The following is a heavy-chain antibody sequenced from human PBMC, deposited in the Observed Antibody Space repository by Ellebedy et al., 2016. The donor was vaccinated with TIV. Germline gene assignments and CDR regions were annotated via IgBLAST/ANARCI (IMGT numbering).Heavy chain of an antibody. CDR2: ISSDGSSQ. V-gene: IGHV3-30-3*02. D-gene: IGHD6-19*01. J-gene: IGHJ4*02. CDR3: AKDWKWLVDS. Sequence: GGSLKISCAASGFSFSTYSMHWVRQAPGKGLEWVAVISSDGSSQYHADSVKGRFTISRDNSKNTLYLQMNSLRTEDTAVYYCAKDWKWLVDSWGQGTLVTVSS. CDR1: GFSFSTYS.